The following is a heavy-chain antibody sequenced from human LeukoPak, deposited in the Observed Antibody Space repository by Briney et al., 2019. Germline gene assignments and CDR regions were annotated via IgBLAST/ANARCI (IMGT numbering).Heavy chain of an antibody. CDR3: VRDPYSSTWSYGMDV. J-gene: IGHJ6*04. CDR1: GDSINAVCFY. Sequence: SQTLSLTCTVSGDSINAVCFYWSWIPPHPGKGLKWIVYIYHSGRVYYNPSLKSRVMRSVDSCNIQFSLRLSSVTAEDTGVYYCVRDPYSSTWSYGMDVWGEGTTVSVSS. V-gene: IGHV4-31*03. CDR2: IYHSGRV. D-gene: IGHD6-6*01.